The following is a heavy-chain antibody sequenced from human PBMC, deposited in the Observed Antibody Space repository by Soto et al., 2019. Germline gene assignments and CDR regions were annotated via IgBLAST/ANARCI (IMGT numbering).Heavy chain of an antibody. Sequence: QVQLQESGPGLVKPSETLSLTCTVSGGSVSSGSYYWSWIRQPPGKGLEWIGYIYYSGSTNYNPSLKSRVTISVDTSTNQFSLKLSSVTAADTAVYYCATGYCSGGSCFDYWGQGTLVTVSS. CDR3: ATGYCSGGSCFDY. J-gene: IGHJ4*02. V-gene: IGHV4-61*01. D-gene: IGHD2-15*01. CDR2: IYYSGST. CDR1: GGSVSSGSYY.